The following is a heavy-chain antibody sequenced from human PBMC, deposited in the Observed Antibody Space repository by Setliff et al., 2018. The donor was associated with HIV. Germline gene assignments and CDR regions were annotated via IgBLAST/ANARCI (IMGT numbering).Heavy chain of an antibody. Sequence: PSETLSLTCAVYGGSFSGYHWTWIRQPPGKGLEWIGEINHSGNTNYSPSLKRRVTISVDTFKNQISLRMISVTAADTAVYYCARGYGAGYYFDSWGQGTLVTVSS. J-gene: IGHJ4*02. CDR2: INHSGNT. CDR3: ARGYGAGYYFDS. D-gene: IGHD4-17*01. V-gene: IGHV4-34*01. CDR1: GGSFSGYH.